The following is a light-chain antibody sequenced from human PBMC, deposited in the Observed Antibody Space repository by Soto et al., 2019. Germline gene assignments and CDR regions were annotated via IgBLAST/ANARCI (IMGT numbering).Light chain of an antibody. V-gene: IGLV2-14*01. J-gene: IGLJ1*01. CDR2: EVS. CDR3: SSYTTSSSYV. CDR1: SNDVGGYNY. Sequence: ALTQPASVSGSPGQSITISCTGSSNDVGGYNYVSWYQQHPGKAPKLILYEVSNRPSGVSHRFSGSKSANTASLTISGLQTEDEADYYCSSYTTSSSYVFGTGTKVTVL.